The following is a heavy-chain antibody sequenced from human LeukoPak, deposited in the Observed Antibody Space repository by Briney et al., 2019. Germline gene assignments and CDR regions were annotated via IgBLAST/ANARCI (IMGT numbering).Heavy chain of an antibody. CDR1: GGSVSSYY. J-gene: IGHJ6*02. CDR2: IHNSGRT. CDR3: ARHIYDFWSGYYPYYYYGMDV. Sequence: PSETLSLTCSVSGGSVSSYYWSWIRQSPGKGLEWIGYIHNSGRTNYNPSLKSRVTGFVDTSKNQVSLRLSSVTAADTAVYYCARHIYDFWSGYYPYYYYGMDVWGQGTTVTVSS. V-gene: IGHV4-59*08. D-gene: IGHD3-3*01.